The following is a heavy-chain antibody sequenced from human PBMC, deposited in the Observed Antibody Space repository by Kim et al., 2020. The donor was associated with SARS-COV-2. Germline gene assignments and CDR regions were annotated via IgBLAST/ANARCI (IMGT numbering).Heavy chain of an antibody. D-gene: IGHD5-12*01. V-gene: IGHV3-30-3*01. CDR1: GFTFSSYA. J-gene: IGHJ4*02. Sequence: GGSLRLSCAASGFTFSSYAMHWVRQAPGKGLEWVAVISYDGSNKYYADSVKGRFTISRDNSKNTLYLQMNSLRAEDTAVYYCARDHGYNSGSCFYWGQGTLVTVSS. CDR2: ISYDGSNK. CDR3: ARDHGYNSGSCFY.